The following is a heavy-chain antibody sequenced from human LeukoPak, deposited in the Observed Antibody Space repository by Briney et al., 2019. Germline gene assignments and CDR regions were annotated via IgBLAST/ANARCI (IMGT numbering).Heavy chain of an antibody. J-gene: IGHJ6*03. CDR1: GFTFSSYA. CDR2: ISYDGSNK. V-gene: IGHV3-30-3*01. CDR3: ASPYYYDSSGYYLRYYMDV. D-gene: IGHD3-22*01. Sequence: PGGSLRLSCAASGFTFSSYAMHWVRQAPGKGLEWVAVISYDGSNKYYADSVKGRFTISRDNSKNTLYLQMNSLRAEDTAVYYCASPYYYDSSGYYLRYYMDVWGKGTTVTVPS.